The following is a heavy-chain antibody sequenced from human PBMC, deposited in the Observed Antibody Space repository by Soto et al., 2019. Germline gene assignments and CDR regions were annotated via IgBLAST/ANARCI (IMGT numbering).Heavy chain of an antibody. Sequence: SETLSLTCTVSGGSISSGGYYWSWIRQHPGKGLEWIGYIYYSGSTYYNPSLKSRVTISVDTSKNQFSLKLSSVTAADTAVYYCARDGSSGYLGRGYYYYGMDVWGQGTTVTVSS. CDR1: GGSISSGGYY. V-gene: IGHV4-31*03. J-gene: IGHJ6*02. CDR3: ARDGSSGYLGRGYYYYGMDV. CDR2: IYYSGST. D-gene: IGHD3-22*01.